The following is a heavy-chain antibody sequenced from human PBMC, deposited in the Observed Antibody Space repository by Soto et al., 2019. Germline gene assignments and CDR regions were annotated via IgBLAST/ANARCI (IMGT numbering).Heavy chain of an antibody. CDR1: GYTFTNYW. CDR2: VYPSGSDA. CDR3: ARCVFLTRIGFYIDY. Sequence: PGESLKISCKGSGYTFTNYWIGWVRQMPGKGLEWMGIVYPSGSDARYTPSFQGRVTISADKSTSTAYLQWSRLEASDSAIYYCARCVFLTRIGFYIDYWGLGTLVTVSS. J-gene: IGHJ4*02. D-gene: IGHD3-9*01. V-gene: IGHV5-51*01.